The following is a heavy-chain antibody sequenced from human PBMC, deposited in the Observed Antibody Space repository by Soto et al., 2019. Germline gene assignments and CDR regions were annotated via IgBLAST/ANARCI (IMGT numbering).Heavy chain of an antibody. Sequence: ASVNVSCKPSRITSPSPAVQCVRQARGQRLESLGWIVVGIGNTNYAQKFQESVTITRDMSTSTAYMELSSLRSEDTAVYYCAADRRVQLGLGYWGKENLVTISS. CDR3: AADRRVQLGLGY. V-gene: IGHV1-58*01. CDR1: RITSPSPA. CDR2: IVVGIGNT. D-gene: IGHD6-13*01. J-gene: IGHJ4*01.